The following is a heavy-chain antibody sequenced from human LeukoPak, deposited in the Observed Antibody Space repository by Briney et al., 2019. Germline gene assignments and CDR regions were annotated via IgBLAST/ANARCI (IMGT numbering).Heavy chain of an antibody. D-gene: IGHD6-13*01. CDR3: AGGLLSSSWYWFDP. CDR1: GFTFSNYA. CDR2: ISYSGSNK. Sequence: GRSLRLSCAASGFTFSNYAMHWVRQAPGKGLEWVGLISYSGSNKYYADSVKGRFTISRDNSKNTLYLQMNSLRAEDTAVYYCAGGLLSSSWYWFDPWGQGTLVTVSS. V-gene: IGHV3-30*14. J-gene: IGHJ5*02.